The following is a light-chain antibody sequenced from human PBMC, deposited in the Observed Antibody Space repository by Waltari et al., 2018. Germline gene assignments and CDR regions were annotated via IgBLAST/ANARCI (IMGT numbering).Light chain of an antibody. Sequence: EIVLTQSPATLSLSPGERATLSCRASQSVSSRLGWYQQKPGQVPRLLIYDVSNRATGIPARFSGSGSETDFTLTISSLEPEDFAIYYCPHRRNWPWTFGQGTRVEIK. V-gene: IGKV3-11*01. CDR3: PHRRNWPWT. J-gene: IGKJ1*01. CDR1: QSVSSR. CDR2: DVS.